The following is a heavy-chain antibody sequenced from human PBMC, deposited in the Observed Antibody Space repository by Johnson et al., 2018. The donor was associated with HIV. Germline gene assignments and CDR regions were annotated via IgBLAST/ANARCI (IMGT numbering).Heavy chain of an antibody. Sequence: EQLVESRGVLVQPGGSLRLSCAASGFTVSSNYMSWVRQAPGKGLEWVSVIYSGGSTYYADSVKGRFTISRDNSKNTLYLQMNSLRAEDTAVYYCARATDQRLDAFDIWGQGTMVTVSS. CDR1: GFTVSSNY. CDR3: ARATDQRLDAFDI. V-gene: IGHV3-66*02. D-gene: IGHD6-25*01. CDR2: IYSGGST. J-gene: IGHJ3*02.